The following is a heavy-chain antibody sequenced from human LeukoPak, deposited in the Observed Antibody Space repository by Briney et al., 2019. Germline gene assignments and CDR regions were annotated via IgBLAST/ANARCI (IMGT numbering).Heavy chain of an antibody. CDR2: VSHTSDFI. CDR3: ARVKKGSGSYYNVYWFDP. Sequence: PGGSLRLSCVASGFTFSNYEMNWVRQAPGKGLEWVSFVSHTSDFIYYADSVKGRFTISRDNAKNSLYLQMNSLRAEDTAVYYCARVKKGSGSYYNVYWFDPWGQGTLVTVSS. V-gene: IGHV3-48*03. D-gene: IGHD3-10*01. CDR1: GFTFSNYE. J-gene: IGHJ5*02.